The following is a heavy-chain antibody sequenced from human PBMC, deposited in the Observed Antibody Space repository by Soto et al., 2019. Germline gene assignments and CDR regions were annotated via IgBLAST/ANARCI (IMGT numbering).Heavy chain of an antibody. CDR1: GFSFTGYY. Sequence: ASVKVSCKASGFSFTGYYIHWLRQARGQGLEWMGWINAHSGGTEYAQKFQGRVTLTRDTSIATAYLTLTSLTSDDTALYYCAKDLTRKPPYWLDPWGQGTQVTVSS. CDR2: INAHSGGT. CDR3: AKDLTRKPPYWLDP. V-gene: IGHV1-2*02. J-gene: IGHJ5*02. D-gene: IGHD3-16*01.